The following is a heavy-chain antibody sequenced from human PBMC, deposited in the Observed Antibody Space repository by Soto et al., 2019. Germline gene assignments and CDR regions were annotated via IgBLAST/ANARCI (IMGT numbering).Heavy chain of an antibody. J-gene: IGHJ6*02. V-gene: IGHV3-66*01. CDR1: GFDASVNY. Sequence: EVQLVESGGTLVQPGGSLKLSCAASGFDASVNYMTWVRQAPGKGLEWVSAINNGGSTFYTDSVKGRFTISRDDSKNTLFLQINSLRVEDTAMYYCVRENSYYGMDVWGQGTAVTVSS. CDR3: VRENSYYGMDV. CDR2: INNGGST.